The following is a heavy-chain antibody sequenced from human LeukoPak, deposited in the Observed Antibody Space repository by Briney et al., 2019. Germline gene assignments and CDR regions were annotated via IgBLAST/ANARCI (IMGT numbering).Heavy chain of an antibody. J-gene: IGHJ4*02. CDR3: ARDPGPYISSWYVDY. Sequence: PGGSLRLSCAASGFTFSSYSMNWVRQAPGKGLEWVSSISTSSSTIYYADSVKGRFTISRDNAKNSLFLQMNSLRAEDTAVYYCARDPGPYISSWYVDYWGQGTLVTVSS. CDR2: ISTSSSTI. V-gene: IGHV3-48*04. D-gene: IGHD6-13*01. CDR1: GFTFSSYS.